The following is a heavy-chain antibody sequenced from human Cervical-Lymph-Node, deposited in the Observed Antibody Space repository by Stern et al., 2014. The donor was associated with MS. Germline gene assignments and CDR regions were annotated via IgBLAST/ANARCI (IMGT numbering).Heavy chain of an antibody. CDR1: GFTFDDYA. D-gene: IGHD6-19*01. J-gene: IGHJ4*02. CDR2: ISWNSGSI. CDR3: AKARAVAVIREWALDY. V-gene: IGHV3-9*01. Sequence: EVHLVESGGGLVQPGRSLRLSCAASGFTFDDYAMHWVRQAPGKGLEWVSGISWNSGSIGYADSVKGRFTISRDNAKNSLYLQMNSLRPEDTAFYYCAKARAVAVIREWALDYWGQGTLVTVSS.